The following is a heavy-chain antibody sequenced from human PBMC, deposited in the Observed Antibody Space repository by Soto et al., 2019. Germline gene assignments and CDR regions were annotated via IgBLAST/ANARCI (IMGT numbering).Heavy chain of an antibody. CDR2: ISYDGSNK. CDR1: GFTFSSYA. D-gene: IGHD3-10*01. Sequence: GGSLRLSCAASGFTFSSYAMHWVRQAPGKGLEWVAVISYDGSNKYYADSVKGRFTISRDNSKNTLYLQMNSLRAEDTAVYYCARDKYYYGSGSPYYFDYWGQGTLVTVS. CDR3: ARDKYYYGSGSPYYFDY. J-gene: IGHJ4*02. V-gene: IGHV3-30-3*01.